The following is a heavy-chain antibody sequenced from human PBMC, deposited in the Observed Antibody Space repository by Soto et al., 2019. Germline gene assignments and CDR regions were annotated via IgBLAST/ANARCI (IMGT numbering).Heavy chain of an antibody. Sequence: QVQLVQSGGEVKKPGASVKVSCKTSGYSFTTYGISWVRKAPGQGLEWMGWISAYNGNTNYAQKLQDRVTMTTDTSTSTAYRELRSLRSDDTAVYYCAREGPAPYYYYGMDVWGQGSTVTVSS. CDR1: GYSFTTYG. J-gene: IGHJ6*02. CDR2: ISAYNGNT. V-gene: IGHV1-18*01. CDR3: AREGPAPYYYYGMDV.